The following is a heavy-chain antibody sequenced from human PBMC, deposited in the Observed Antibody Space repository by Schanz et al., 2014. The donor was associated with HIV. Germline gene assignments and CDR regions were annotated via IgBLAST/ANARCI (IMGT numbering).Heavy chain of an antibody. CDR2: TSYDGTKK. J-gene: IGHJ6*02. CDR1: GFSFSNFG. CDR3: AKDRNQYDSRYIGKGNYYYYYGMDV. Sequence: QVQLVESGGGVVQPGRSLRLSCAASGFSFSNFGMHWVRQAPGKGLEWVAVTSYDGTKKHYADSVKGRFTISRDNSKNSLALLIKSLRAEDAAVYYCAKDRNQYDSRYIGKGNYYYYYGMDVWGQGTTVTVSS. D-gene: IGHD3-22*01. V-gene: IGHV3-30*18.